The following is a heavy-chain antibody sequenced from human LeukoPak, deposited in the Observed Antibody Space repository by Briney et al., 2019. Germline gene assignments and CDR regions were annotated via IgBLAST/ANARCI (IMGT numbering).Heavy chain of an antibody. CDR3: ARDGGPQWLVQTFDY. CDR2: LSSSGSTI. CDR1: GFTFSSYE. J-gene: IGHJ4*02. V-gene: IGHV3-48*03. Sequence: GGSLRLYCAASGFTFSSYEMNWVRQAPGKGLEWVSYLSSSGSTIYYADSVKGRFTISRDNAKNSLYLQMNSLRADDTAVYYCARDGGPQWLVQTFDYWGQGTLVTVSS. D-gene: IGHD6-19*01.